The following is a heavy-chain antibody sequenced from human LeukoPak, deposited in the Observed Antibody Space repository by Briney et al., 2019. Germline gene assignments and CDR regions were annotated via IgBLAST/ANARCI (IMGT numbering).Heavy chain of an antibody. CDR1: GGSISSYY. CDR2: IYYSGST. J-gene: IGHJ3*02. Sequence: PSETLSLTCTVSGGSISSYYWSWIRQPPGKGLEWIGYIYYSGSTNYNPSLKSRVTISVDTSKNQFSLKLSSVTAADTAVYYCARHGYDSSTDPDAFDIWGQRTMVTVSS. CDR3: ARHGYDSSTDPDAFDI. D-gene: IGHD3-22*01. V-gene: IGHV4-59*08.